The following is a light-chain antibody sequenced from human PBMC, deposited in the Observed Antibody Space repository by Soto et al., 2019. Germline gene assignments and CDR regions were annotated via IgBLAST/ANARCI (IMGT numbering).Light chain of an antibody. Sequence: EIVLTQSPGTLSLSPGERATLSCRASQSVSSSYLAWYQQRPGQAPRLLIYGASSRAIGIPNRFSGSGSGTDFTLTISRLEPEDFAVYYCQQYGSSPPRYTCGQGTKLEIK. J-gene: IGKJ2*01. CDR3: QQYGSSPPRYT. CDR2: GAS. V-gene: IGKV3-20*01. CDR1: QSVSSSY.